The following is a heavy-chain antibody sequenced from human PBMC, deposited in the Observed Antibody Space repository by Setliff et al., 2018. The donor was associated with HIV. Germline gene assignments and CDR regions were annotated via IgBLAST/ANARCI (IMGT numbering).Heavy chain of an antibody. J-gene: IGHJ2*01. CDR3: AGDDHYYELGSIYSGWYLHG. D-gene: IGHD3-10*01. CDR2: IIPMFGST. CDR1: GGTFRKYS. Sequence: ASVKVSCKASGGTFRKYSISWVRQAPGQGLEWVGGIIPMFGSTTYAQKFYGRVTITADESTDTVEIELTSLTSEDTAMFYCAGDDHYYELGSIYSGWYLHGWGPGTQVTVSS. V-gene: IGHV1-69*13.